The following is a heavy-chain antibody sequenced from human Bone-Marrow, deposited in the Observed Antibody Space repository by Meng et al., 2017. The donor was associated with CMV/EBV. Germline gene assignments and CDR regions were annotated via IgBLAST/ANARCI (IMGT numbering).Heavy chain of an antibody. CDR2: IYSGGSST. D-gene: IGHD6-13*01. CDR3: ARASRSSYYGMDV. CDR1: GFTFSSYA. J-gene: IGHJ6*02. V-gene: IGHV3-23*03. Sequence: GGSLRLSCAASGFTFSSYAMSWVRQAQGKGLEWVSVIYSGGSSTYYADSGKGRFTISRDNSKNTLYLQMNSLRAEDTAVYYCARASRSSYYGMDVWGQGNTVTVSS.